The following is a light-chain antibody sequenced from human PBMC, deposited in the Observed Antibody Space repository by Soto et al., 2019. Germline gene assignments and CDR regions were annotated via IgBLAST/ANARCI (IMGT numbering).Light chain of an antibody. V-gene: IGKV3-15*01. CDR3: QQYYKWPPAWT. CDR1: QSVGHD. Sequence: DIVMTQSPAILSVSPGEGVTLSCRASQSVGHDLAWYQQGGGQAPRRLIYAASTRATGVPVRFTGSGSGTDVTLKISSHQSGDFGVYYCQQYYKWPPAWTFGQGTRVDIK. J-gene: IGKJ1*01. CDR2: AAS.